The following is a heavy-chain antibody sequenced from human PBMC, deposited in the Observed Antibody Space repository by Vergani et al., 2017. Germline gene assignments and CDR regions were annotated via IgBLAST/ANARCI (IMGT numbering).Heavy chain of an antibody. V-gene: IGHV1-2*02. CDR2: INPNSGGT. D-gene: IGHD2-2*01. CDR3: ARDRYCSSTSCYETNWFVP. J-gene: IGHJ5*02. Sequence: QVQLVQSGAEVKKPGASVKVSCKASGYTFTGYYMHWVRQAPGQGLEWMGWINPNSGGTNYAQKFQGRVTMTRDTSISTAYMELSRLRSDDTAVYYCARDRYCSSTSCYETNWFVPWGQGTLVTVSS. CDR1: GYTFTGYY.